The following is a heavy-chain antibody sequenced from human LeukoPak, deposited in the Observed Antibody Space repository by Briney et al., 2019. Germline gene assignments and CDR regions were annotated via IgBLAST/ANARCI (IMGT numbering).Heavy chain of an antibody. V-gene: IGHV4-59*01. Sequence: PETLSLTCTVSGGSISSYYWSWFRQPPGKGLEWIGDIYYSGSTNYNLSLKSRVTISVDTSKNQFSLKLSSVTAADTAVYYCARANYFDYWGQGTLVTVSS. CDR1: GGSISSYY. CDR2: IYYSGST. CDR3: ARANYFDY. J-gene: IGHJ4*02.